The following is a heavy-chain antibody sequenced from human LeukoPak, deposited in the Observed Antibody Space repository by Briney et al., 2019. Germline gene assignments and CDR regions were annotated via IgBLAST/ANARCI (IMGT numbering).Heavy chain of an antibody. CDR1: GFTFSNYG. V-gene: IGHV3-33*01. J-gene: IGHJ3*02. CDR2: IWFDGIRK. Sequence: PGGSLRLSCAASGFTFSNYGMHWVRQVPGKGLEWVAAIWFDGIRKYYADSVKGRFTISRDNAKNSLYLEMNSLRDEDTAIYYCAGDRAYAFDIWGQGTMVTISS. CDR3: AGDRAYAFDI. D-gene: IGHD3-10*01.